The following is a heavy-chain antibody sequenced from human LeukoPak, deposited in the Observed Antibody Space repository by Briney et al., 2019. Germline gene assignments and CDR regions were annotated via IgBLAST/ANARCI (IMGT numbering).Heavy chain of an antibody. CDR1: GFTFSNYA. CDR3: AMKAVPRPRPHDAFDF. J-gene: IGHJ3*01. CDR2: ISGSASSTSST. Sequence: PGGSLRLSCAASGFTFSNYAMSWVRQAPGKGLEWVSAISGSASSTSSTYHADSVKGRFTISRDNSKNTLYLQMNSLRADDTPVYYCAMKAVPRPRPHDAFDFWGQGTVVSVSS. D-gene: IGHD2-15*01. V-gene: IGHV3-23*01.